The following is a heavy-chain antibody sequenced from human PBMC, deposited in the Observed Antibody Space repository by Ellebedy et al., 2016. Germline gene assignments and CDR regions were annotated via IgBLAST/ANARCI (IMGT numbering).Heavy chain of an antibody. CDR3: ARTDTGGNYFDH. Sequence: SETLSLXXTVSGGSIENYFWSWLRQPPGKGLEWIGYMYYRGSSNYNPSLKSRVTISLDTAKNQSSLKLSSVTAADTAVYYCARTDTGGNYFDHWGRGTLVTVSS. CDR1: GGSIENYF. D-gene: IGHD4-23*01. CDR2: MYYRGSS. V-gene: IGHV4-59*13. J-gene: IGHJ4*02.